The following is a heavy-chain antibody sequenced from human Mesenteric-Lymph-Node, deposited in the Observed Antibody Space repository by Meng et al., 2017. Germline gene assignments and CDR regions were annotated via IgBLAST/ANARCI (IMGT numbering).Heavy chain of an antibody. D-gene: IGHD3-10*01. V-gene: IGHV3-23*01. J-gene: IGHJ4*02. CDR3: ARGLRQLGY. Sequence: VQLLELGGGLVQPGRSLRLSCAASGFTFSNSDMIWVRQAQWQGLKWVSYIRGGGPETFNADSVKGRFTISRDNSKNTLCLQMNSLRVDDTAIYYCARGLRQLGYCGQGALVTVSS. CDR2: IRGGGPET. CDR1: GFTFSNSD.